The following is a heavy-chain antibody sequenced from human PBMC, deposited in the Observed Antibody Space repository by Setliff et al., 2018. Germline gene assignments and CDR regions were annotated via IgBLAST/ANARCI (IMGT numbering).Heavy chain of an antibody. D-gene: IGHD3-22*01. CDR1: GGSISSSSYY. J-gene: IGHJ5*02. V-gene: IGHV4-39*01. CDR2: IYYSGST. Sequence: SETLSLTCTVSGGSISSSSYYWGWIRQPPGKGLEWIGSIYYSGSTYYNPSLKSRVTISVDTSKNQFSLKLSSVTAADTAVYYCARRRRDDSSGYYYAGWFDPWGQGTLVTVSS. CDR3: ARRRRDDSSGYYYAGWFDP.